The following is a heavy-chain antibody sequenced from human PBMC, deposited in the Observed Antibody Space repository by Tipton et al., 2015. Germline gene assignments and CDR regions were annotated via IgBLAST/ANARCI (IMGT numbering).Heavy chain of an antibody. CDR2: FNSADIT. Sequence: SLRLSCAASGFNVSSTYMSWVRQAPGKGLEWVSTFNSADITFYADSVKVRFTISRDKSKNTLYLQMSSLRDDDTALYYCARLSGSGFSVWGQGTTVSVSP. D-gene: IGHD6-19*01. CDR1: GFNVSSTY. J-gene: IGHJ3*01. V-gene: IGHV3-53*01. CDR3: ARLSGSGFSV.